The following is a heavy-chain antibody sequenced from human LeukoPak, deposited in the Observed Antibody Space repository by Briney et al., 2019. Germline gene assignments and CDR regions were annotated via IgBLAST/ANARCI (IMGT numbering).Heavy chain of an antibody. CDR1: GFTFSSYS. D-gene: IGHD6-19*01. J-gene: IGHJ4*02. Sequence: GGSLRLSCAASGFTFSSYSMNWVRQAPGKGLEWVSYISSSSSTIYYADSVKGRFTISRDNSKNTLYLQMNSLRAEDTAVYYCAKDHAYSSGWYAYFDYWGQGTLVTVSS. CDR2: ISSSSSTI. CDR3: AKDHAYSSGWYAYFDY. V-gene: IGHV3-48*01.